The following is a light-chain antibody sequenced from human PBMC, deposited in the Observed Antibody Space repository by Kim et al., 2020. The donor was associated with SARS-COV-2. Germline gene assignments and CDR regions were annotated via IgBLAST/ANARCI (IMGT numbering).Light chain of an antibody. V-gene: IGKV3-15*01. CDR3: QQYNNWPLT. CDR1: QSVGNH. Sequence: VSPGGGATRSCRASQSVGNHLAWYQQKPGQTPRLLIYSASTRATGVPGRFSGSGSGTEFTLTISSLQSEDFVVYYCQQYNNWPLTFGGGTKVDIK. CDR2: SAS. J-gene: IGKJ4*01.